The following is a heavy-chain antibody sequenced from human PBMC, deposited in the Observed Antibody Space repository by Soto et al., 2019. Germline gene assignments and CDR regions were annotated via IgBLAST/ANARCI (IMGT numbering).Heavy chain of an antibody. CDR2: ISGSGGSE. V-gene: IGHV3-23*01. Sequence: EVQLLESGGGLVQPGGSLRLSCAASGFTFSSYAMSWVRQPPGKGLEWVSAISGSGGSEYYDDSVKGRFTISRDNSKNTLYLQMNSLRAEDTAVYYCATPKSYSGGWYGEVDYWGQGTLVTVSS. CDR3: ATPKSYSGGWYGEVDY. D-gene: IGHD6-19*01. J-gene: IGHJ4*02. CDR1: GFTFSSYA.